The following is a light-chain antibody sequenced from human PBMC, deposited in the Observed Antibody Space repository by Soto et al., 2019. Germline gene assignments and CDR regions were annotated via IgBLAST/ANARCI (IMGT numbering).Light chain of an antibody. CDR2: KAS. CDR1: QSISSW. Sequence: DIQMTQSPSTLSASVGDRVTITCRASQSISSWLAWYQQKPGKAPKILIYKASSLESGVPSRFSGSGSGTEFNLTISSLQPDDFATYYCQQYSSYPWTFGQGTKVEIK. CDR3: QQYSSYPWT. J-gene: IGKJ1*01. V-gene: IGKV1-5*03.